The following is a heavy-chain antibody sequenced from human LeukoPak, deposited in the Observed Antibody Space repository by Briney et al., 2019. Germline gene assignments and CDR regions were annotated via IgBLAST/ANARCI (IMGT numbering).Heavy chain of an antibody. J-gene: IGHJ4*02. CDR2: ISGSGGST. Sequence: PGGPLRLSCPASGFTFSSYAMSWVRQAPGKGLEWVSTISGSGGSTYYADSVKGRFTISRDNSKNTLYLQMNSLRAEDTAVYYCAKDHAVSTRITAPRGIDYWGQGTLVTVSS. CDR3: AKDHAVSTRITAPRGIDY. CDR1: GFTFSSYA. D-gene: IGHD6-6*01. V-gene: IGHV3-23*01.